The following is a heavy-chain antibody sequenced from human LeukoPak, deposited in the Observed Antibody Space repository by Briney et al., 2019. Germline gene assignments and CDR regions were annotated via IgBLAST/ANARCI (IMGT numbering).Heavy chain of an antibody. CDR2: IRYDGSNK. CDR3: ARDRIGGSYYDPRGPDY. V-gene: IGHV3-33*01. Sequence: PGGSLRLSCAASGFTFSSYGMHWVRQAPGKGLEWVAVIRYDGSNKYYADSVKGRFTISRDNSKNTLYLQMNSLRAEDTAVYYCARDRIGGSYYDPRGPDYWGQGTLVTVSS. J-gene: IGHJ4*02. CDR1: GFTFSSYG. D-gene: IGHD3-22*01.